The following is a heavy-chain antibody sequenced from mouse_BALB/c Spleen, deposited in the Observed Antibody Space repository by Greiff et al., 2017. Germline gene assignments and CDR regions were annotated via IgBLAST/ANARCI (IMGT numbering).Heavy chain of an antibody. CDR1: GYSITSGYY. V-gene: IGHV3-6*02. J-gene: IGHJ3*01. CDR3: ARVPNWDSRAWFAY. D-gene: IGHD4-1*01. Sequence: EVQLQESGPGLVKPSQSLSLTCSVTGYSITSGYYWNWIRQFPGNKLEWMGYISYDGSNNYNPSLKNRISITRDTSKNQFFLKLNSVTTEDTATYYCARVPNWDSRAWFAYWGQGTLVTVSA. CDR2: ISYDGSN.